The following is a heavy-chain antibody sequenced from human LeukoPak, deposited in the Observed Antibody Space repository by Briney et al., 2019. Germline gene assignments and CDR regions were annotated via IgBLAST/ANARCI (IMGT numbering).Heavy chain of an antibody. D-gene: IGHD4-17*01. Sequence: ASVKVSCKASGYTFTGYYMHWVRQAPGQGLEWMGWINPNSGGTNYAQKFQGRVTMTRDTSISTAYMELSRLRSDDTAVYYCARAGGDYGYYYYYMDVWGKGTTVTISS. J-gene: IGHJ6*03. V-gene: IGHV1-2*02. CDR1: GYTFTGYY. CDR2: INPNSGGT. CDR3: ARAGGDYGYYYYYMDV.